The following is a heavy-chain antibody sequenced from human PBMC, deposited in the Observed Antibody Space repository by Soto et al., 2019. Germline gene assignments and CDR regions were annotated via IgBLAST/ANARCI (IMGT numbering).Heavy chain of an antibody. D-gene: IGHD3-22*01. CDR3: ARGPDSYASSGYFAPFDY. V-gene: IGHV4-30-4*01. J-gene: IGHJ4*02. CDR1: GGSISSGDYY. CDR2: IYYSGST. Sequence: PSETLSLTCTVSGGSISSGDYYWSWIGQPPGKGLEWIVYIYYSGSTYCYPSLKSRVTISVDTSKSPFTLTLRYVPAPDAPVYYCARGPDSYASSGYFAPFDYWGKGNLVTVSS.